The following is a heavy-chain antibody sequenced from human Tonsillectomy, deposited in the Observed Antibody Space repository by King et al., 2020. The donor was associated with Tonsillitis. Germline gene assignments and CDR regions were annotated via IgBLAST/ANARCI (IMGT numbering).Heavy chain of an antibody. CDR3: AKDQSIGGATLFDY. CDR1: GFTFDDYA. J-gene: IGHJ4*02. CDR2: ISWNSGSI. Sequence: VQLVESGGGLVQPGRSLRLSCAASGFTFDDYAMHWVRQAPGKGLEWVSGISWNSGSIGYADSVKGRFTISRDNAKNSLYLQMNSLRAEDTALYYCAKDQSIGGATLFDYWGQGTLVTVSS. D-gene: IGHD1-26*01. V-gene: IGHV3-9*01.